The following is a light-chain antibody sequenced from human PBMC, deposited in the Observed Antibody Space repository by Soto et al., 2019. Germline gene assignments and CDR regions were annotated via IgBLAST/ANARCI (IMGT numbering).Light chain of an antibody. Sequence: DIQMTQSPSTLSASVGDRVTITCRASQSIDILLAWYQHKPGKAPKLLIYEASTLQSGVPLGFSGSGSGTEFLLTISSLQPDDFATDYCQQFYSYPWAFGQGTKVESK. CDR1: QSIDIL. J-gene: IGKJ1*01. CDR2: EAS. CDR3: QQFYSYPWA. V-gene: IGKV1-5*03.